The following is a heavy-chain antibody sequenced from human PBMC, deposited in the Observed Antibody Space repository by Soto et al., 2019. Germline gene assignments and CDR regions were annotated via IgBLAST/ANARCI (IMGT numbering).Heavy chain of an antibody. Sequence: GGSLRLSCAASGFTFSSYSMNWVRQAPGKGLEWVSYISSSSSTIYYADSVKGRFTISRDNAKNSLYLQMNSLRAEDTAVYYCAREMLDPAPLTYYDFWSGFDYWGQGTLVTVSS. CDR2: ISSSSSTI. J-gene: IGHJ4*02. D-gene: IGHD3-3*01. CDR3: AREMLDPAPLTYYDFWSGFDY. V-gene: IGHV3-48*01. CDR1: GFTFSSYS.